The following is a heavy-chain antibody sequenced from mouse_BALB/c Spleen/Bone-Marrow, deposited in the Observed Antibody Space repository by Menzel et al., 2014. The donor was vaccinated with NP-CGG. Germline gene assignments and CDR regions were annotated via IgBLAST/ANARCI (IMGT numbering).Heavy chain of an antibody. Sequence: VQLQQSGAELVKPGASVKLSCKASGYTFSNYYMYWVKQRPGQGLEWIGESNPSNGGSNFNEKFKSKATLTVDKSSSTAYMQLSSLTPEDSAVYYCTRSNYGYWYFDVRGAGTTVTVSS. D-gene: IGHD1-1*01. CDR3: TRSNYGYWYFDV. J-gene: IGHJ1*01. V-gene: IGHV1S81*02. CDR2: SNPSNGGS. CDR1: GYTFSNYY.